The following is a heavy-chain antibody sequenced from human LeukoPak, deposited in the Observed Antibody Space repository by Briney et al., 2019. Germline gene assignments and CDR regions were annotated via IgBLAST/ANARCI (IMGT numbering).Heavy chain of an antibody. CDR2: ISYSGST. CDR1: GGSISSSSYY. D-gene: IGHD2-15*01. Sequence: SETLSLTCTVSGGSISSSSYYWGWIRQPPGKGLEWIGSISYSGSTYYNPSLKSRVTISVDTSKNQFSLKLSSVTAADTAVYYCAREDCSGGSCYAHSWFDPWGQGTLVTVSS. J-gene: IGHJ5*02. CDR3: AREDCSGGSCYAHSWFDP. V-gene: IGHV4-39*01.